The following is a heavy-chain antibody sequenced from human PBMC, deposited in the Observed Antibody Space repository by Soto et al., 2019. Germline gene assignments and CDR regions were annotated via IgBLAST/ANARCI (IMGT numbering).Heavy chain of an antibody. J-gene: IGHJ6*02. CDR3: AALSGVTCYCMDV. CDR2: INPSGGST. D-gene: IGHD2-15*01. V-gene: IGHV1-46*02. Sequence: ASVKVSCKASGNTFNSYYVHWVRQAPGQGLEWMGIINPSGGSTSYAQKFQGRVTMTRDTSTSTMYMELSSLRSEDTAVYYCAALSGVTCYCMDVWGQGTTVTVSS. CDR1: GNTFNSYY.